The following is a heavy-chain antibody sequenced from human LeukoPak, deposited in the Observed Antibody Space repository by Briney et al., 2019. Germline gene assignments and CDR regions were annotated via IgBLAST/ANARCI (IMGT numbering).Heavy chain of an antibody. J-gene: IGHJ4*02. CDR2: ISSSSSYI. CDR1: GFTFSSYS. CDR3: AKTTVGYSSGRYPGWPADC. D-gene: IGHD6-19*01. Sequence: GGSLRLSCAASGFTFSSYSMNWVRQAPGKGLEWVSSISSSSSYIYYADSVKGRFTISRDNAKNSLYLQMNSLTADDTAVYYCAKTTVGYSSGRYPGWPADCWGQGTLVTVSS. V-gene: IGHV3-21*04.